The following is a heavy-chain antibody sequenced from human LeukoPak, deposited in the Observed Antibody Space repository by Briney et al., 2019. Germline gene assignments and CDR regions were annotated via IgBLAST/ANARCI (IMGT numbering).Heavy chain of an antibody. Sequence: PGGSLRLSCAASGFIFTSYSMNWVRQAPGKGLEWVSYIDTSSSVIYYADSVKGRFIISRDNAKNSLYLQMNSLRDEDTAVYYCAKDYTSASGYSYGDPADYWGQGTLVTVSS. J-gene: IGHJ4*02. CDR1: GFIFTSYS. D-gene: IGHD5-18*01. CDR3: AKDYTSASGYSYGDPADY. V-gene: IGHV3-48*02. CDR2: IDTSSSVI.